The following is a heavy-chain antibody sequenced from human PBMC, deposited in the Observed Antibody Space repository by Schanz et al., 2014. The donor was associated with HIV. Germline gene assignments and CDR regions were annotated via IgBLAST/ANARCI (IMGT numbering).Heavy chain of an antibody. CDR3: VRGVIYYDSGSYYNYFDY. Sequence: QVQLVQSGAEVKKPGASVKVSCKASGYTFSDHYIPWVRQAPGQGPEWMGIINPIDGMTSYAQKLQGRVPLTRETSTSTVYMDLRSLRSEDTAVYYCVRGVIYYDSGSYYNYFDYWGQGTLVTVSS. CDR1: GYTFSDHY. D-gene: IGHD3-10*01. CDR2: INPIDGMT. J-gene: IGHJ4*02. V-gene: IGHV1-46*01.